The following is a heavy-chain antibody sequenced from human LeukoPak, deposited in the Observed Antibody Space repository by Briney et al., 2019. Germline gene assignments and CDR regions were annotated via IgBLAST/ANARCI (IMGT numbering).Heavy chain of an antibody. J-gene: IGHJ4*02. V-gene: IGHV4-34*10. D-gene: IGHD3-16*01. Sequence: LRLSCEASGFTFSSYEMNWVRQPPGKGLEWIGEVHLDGRTNYNPSLKSRLIMSVDLPENHISLKLTSVTAADTAVYYCAREGVFSRPLDYSGQGTLVTVSS. CDR3: AREGVFSRPLDY. CDR1: GFTFSSYE. CDR2: VHLDGRT.